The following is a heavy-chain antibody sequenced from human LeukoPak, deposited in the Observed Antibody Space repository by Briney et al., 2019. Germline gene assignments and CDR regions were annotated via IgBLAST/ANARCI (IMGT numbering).Heavy chain of an antibody. D-gene: IGHD1-14*01. J-gene: IGHJ4*02. Sequence: PGRSLRLSCAASGFTFSSYAMHWVRQAPGKGLEWVAVISYDGSNKYYADSVKGRFTISRDESENTLYLQMNNLRADDTAVYYCAKGWVTDRNYITHWGQGTLVTVSS. V-gene: IGHV3-30-3*01. CDR3: AKGWVTDRNYITH. CDR2: ISYDGSNK. CDR1: GFTFSSYA.